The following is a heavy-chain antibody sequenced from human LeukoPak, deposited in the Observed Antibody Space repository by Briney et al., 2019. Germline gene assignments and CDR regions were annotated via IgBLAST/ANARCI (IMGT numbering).Heavy chain of an antibody. CDR2: ISTNSDIR. CDR3: ARDWDAMNNCFDP. CDR1: GYTFTNYG. D-gene: IGHD1-26*01. Sequence: ASVKVSCKASGYTFTNYGISWVREAPGQGLEWMGWISTNSDIRTYAQTLQGRFTMTTDTATTTAYMELNNLTFDDTAVYYCARDWDAMNNCFDPWGQGTPVTVSS. V-gene: IGHV1-18*01. J-gene: IGHJ5*02.